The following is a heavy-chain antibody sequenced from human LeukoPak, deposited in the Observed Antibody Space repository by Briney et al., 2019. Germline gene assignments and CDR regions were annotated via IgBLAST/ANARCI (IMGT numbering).Heavy chain of an antibody. Sequence: SVKVSCKASGGTFSSYAISWVRQAPGQGLEWMGGIIPIFGTANYAQKFQGRVTITADESTSTAYMELSSLRSEDTAVYYCAKGSGYEAQYYYYYMDVWGKGTTVTISS. J-gene: IGHJ6*03. V-gene: IGHV1-69*13. CDR3: AKGSGYEAQYYYYYMDV. CDR2: IIPIFGTA. CDR1: GGTFSSYA. D-gene: IGHD5-12*01.